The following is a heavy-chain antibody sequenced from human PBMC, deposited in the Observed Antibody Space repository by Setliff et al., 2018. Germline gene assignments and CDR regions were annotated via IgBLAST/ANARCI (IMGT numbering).Heavy chain of an antibody. D-gene: IGHD2-8*02. CDR2: IYTSGST. CDR1: GGSISSGSYY. Sequence: SETLSLTCTVSGGSISSGSYYWSWIRQPAGKGLEWIGHIYTSGSTNYNPSLKSRVTISVYTSKNQFSLKLSSVTAADTALYYCSVSNTGSSKVHYWGQGTPVTVSS. J-gene: IGHJ4*02. V-gene: IGHV4-61*09. CDR3: SVSNTGSSKVHY.